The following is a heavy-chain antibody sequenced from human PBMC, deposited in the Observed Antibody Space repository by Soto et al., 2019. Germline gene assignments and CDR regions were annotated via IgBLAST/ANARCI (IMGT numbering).Heavy chain of an antibody. CDR3: ARDLGYCRSGTCYREWFDP. D-gene: IGHD2-15*01. V-gene: IGHV1-18*01. Sequence: QVQLVQSGAEVKKPGASVKVSCKASGYTFTTHGISWVRQVPGQGLEWMGWVRGDNGHTNYAQSLQGRVPMTTDTSTNTAYMELRSLRSDATAVYYCARDLGYCRSGTCYREWFDPWGQGTLVTVSS. CDR2: VRGDNGHT. CDR1: GYTFTTHG. J-gene: IGHJ5*02.